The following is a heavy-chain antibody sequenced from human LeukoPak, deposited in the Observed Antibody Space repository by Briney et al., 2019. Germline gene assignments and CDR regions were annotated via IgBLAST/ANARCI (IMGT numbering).Heavy chain of an antibody. Sequence: PGGSLRLSCGASGFTFSSYAMNWVRQAPGKGLEWVSVISGSGGSTYYADSVKGRFTISRDNSKNTLYLQMNSLRAEDTAVYYCARVLRGSYSFDYWGQGTLVTVSS. CDR3: ARVLRGSYSFDY. CDR2: ISGSGGST. CDR1: GFTFSSYA. V-gene: IGHV3-23*01. J-gene: IGHJ4*02. D-gene: IGHD1-26*01.